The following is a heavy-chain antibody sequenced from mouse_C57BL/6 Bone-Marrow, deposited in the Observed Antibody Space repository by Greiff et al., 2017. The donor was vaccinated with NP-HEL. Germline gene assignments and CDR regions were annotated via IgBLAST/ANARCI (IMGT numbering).Heavy chain of an antibody. J-gene: IGHJ2*01. D-gene: IGHD4-1*02. CDR2: ISYDGSN. Sequence: EVQLVESGPGLVKPSQSLSLTCSVTGYSITSGYYWNWIRQFPGNKLEWMGYISYDGSNNYNPSLKNRISITRDTSKNQFFLKLNSVTTEDTATYYCARDSTGALDYWGQGTTLTVSS. CDR3: ARDSTGALDY. V-gene: IGHV3-6*01. CDR1: GYSITSGYY.